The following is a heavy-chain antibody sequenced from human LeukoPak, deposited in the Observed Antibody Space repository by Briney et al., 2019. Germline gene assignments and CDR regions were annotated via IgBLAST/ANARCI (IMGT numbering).Heavy chain of an antibody. CDR2: ISWNSGSI. Sequence: GRSLTLSCAASGFTFDDYAMHWVRQAPGKGLEWFSGISWNSGSIGYAASVRGRFTIYRDNAKNSLYLQMNSLRAEDMALYYCAKSYGDYALDYWGQGTLVTVSS. CDR3: AKSYGDYALDY. CDR1: GFTFDDYA. J-gene: IGHJ4*02. V-gene: IGHV3-9*03. D-gene: IGHD4-17*01.